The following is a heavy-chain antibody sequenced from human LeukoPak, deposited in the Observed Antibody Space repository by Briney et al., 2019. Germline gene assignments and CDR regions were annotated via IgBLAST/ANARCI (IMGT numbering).Heavy chain of an antibody. CDR2: IWYDGSNK. CDR3: AGSTAGWFDP. Sequence: PGGSLRLSCAASGFTFSSCGMHWVRQAPGKGLEWVAVIWYDGSNKYYADSVKGRFTISRDNSKNTLYLQMNSLRAEDTAVYYCAGSTAGWFDPWGQGTLVTVSS. J-gene: IGHJ5*02. CDR1: GFTFSSCG. V-gene: IGHV3-33*01.